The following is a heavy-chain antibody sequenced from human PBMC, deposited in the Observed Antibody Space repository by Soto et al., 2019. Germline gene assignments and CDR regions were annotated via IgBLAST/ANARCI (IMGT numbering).Heavy chain of an antibody. Sequence: QVQLVESGGGVVQPGRSLRLSCAASGFTFSSYAMHWVRQAPGKGLEWVAVISYDGSNKYYADSVKGRFTISRDNSKNTLYLQMNSLRAEDTAVYYCAKNEGATPLYYYYGMDVWGQGTTVTVSS. CDR3: AKNEGATPLYYYYGMDV. CDR2: ISYDGSNK. V-gene: IGHV3-30*18. J-gene: IGHJ6*02. D-gene: IGHD1-26*01. CDR1: GFTFSSYA.